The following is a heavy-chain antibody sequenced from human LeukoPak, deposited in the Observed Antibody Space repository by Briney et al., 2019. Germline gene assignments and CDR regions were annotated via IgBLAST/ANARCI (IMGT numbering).Heavy chain of an antibody. CDR3: ARNMITFGGVIVLNDY. D-gene: IGHD3-16*02. Sequence: PGGSLRLSCEGSGFTFSNYWMSWVRQAPGKGLEWVANIQQHGSETYYGDSVKGRFTISRDNAKNSLYLQMNSLRAEDTAVYYCARNMITFGGVIVLNDYWGQGTLVTVSS. CDR1: GFTFSNYW. CDR2: IQQHGSET. J-gene: IGHJ4*02. V-gene: IGHV3-7*01.